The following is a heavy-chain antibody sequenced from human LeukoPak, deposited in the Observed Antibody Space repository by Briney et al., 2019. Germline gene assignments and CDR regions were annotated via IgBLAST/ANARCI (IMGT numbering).Heavy chain of an antibody. Sequence: SETLSLTCTVSGGSISSYYWSWLRQPPGKGLEWIGYIYYSGSTNYNPSLKSRVTISVDTSKNQFSLKLSSVTAADTAVYYCARDPGGYCSGGSCYQHNWFDRWGQGTLVTVSS. CDR2: IYYSGST. CDR3: ARDPGGYCSGGSCYQHNWFDR. D-gene: IGHD2-15*01. V-gene: IGHV4-59*01. J-gene: IGHJ5*02. CDR1: GGSISSYY.